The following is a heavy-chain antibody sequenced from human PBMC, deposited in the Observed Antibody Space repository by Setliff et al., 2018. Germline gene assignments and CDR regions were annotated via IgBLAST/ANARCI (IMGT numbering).Heavy chain of an antibody. CDR2: ISSDGSSI. D-gene: IGHD6-13*01. V-gene: IGHV3-23*03. CDR3: ARCSSWHGHYPHFNY. J-gene: IGHJ4*02. CDR1: GLTFSSDA. Sequence: GGPLRLSCAASGLTFSSDAMTWVRQTPGKGLEWVSVISSDGSSIYYADSVKGRFTISRDNSKNTLYLQMNSLRAEDTAIYYCARCSSWHGHYPHFNYWGRGTLVTVSS.